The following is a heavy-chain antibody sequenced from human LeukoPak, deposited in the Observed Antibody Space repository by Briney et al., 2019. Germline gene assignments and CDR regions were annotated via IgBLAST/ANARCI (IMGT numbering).Heavy chain of an antibody. CDR3: ARDPYGDYQSFDY. D-gene: IGHD4-17*01. V-gene: IGHV4-59*01. J-gene: IGHJ4*02. CDR1: GGSISSYY. Sequence: PSETLSLTCTVSGGSISSYYWSWIRQPPGKGLEWIGYIYYSGSTNYNPSLKSRVTISVDTSKNQFSLKLSSVTAADTAVYYCARDPYGDYQSFDYWGQGTLVTVSS. CDR2: IYYSGST.